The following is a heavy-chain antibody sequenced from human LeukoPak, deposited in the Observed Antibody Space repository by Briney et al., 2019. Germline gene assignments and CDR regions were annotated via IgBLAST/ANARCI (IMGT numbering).Heavy chain of an antibody. J-gene: IGHJ3*02. CDR1: GYSFTSYW. CDR2: IYPGDSDT. Sequence: GESLKISCKGSGYSFTSYWIGWVRQMPGKGLEWMGIIYPGDSDTRYSPSFQGQVTISADKSISTAYLQWSSLKASDTAMYYCARHPLLWGGYEIANHDAFDIWGQGTMVTVSS. CDR3: ARHPLLWGGYEIANHDAFDI. D-gene: IGHD3-3*01. V-gene: IGHV5-51*01.